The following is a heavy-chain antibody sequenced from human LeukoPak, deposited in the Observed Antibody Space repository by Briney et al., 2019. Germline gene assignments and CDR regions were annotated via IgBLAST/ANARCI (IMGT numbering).Heavy chain of an antibody. CDR1: GFTFDDYA. J-gene: IGHJ3*02. CDR3: ARSSGYSYVHEAFDI. D-gene: IGHD5-18*01. V-gene: IGHV3-9*03. Sequence: GGSLRLSCGVSGFTFDDYAMHWVRQGPGKGLEWVSGISWNSGSIGYADSVKGRFTISRDNAKNSLHLQMNSLRAEDMALYYCARSSGYSYVHEAFDIWGQGTMVTVSS. CDR2: ISWNSGSI.